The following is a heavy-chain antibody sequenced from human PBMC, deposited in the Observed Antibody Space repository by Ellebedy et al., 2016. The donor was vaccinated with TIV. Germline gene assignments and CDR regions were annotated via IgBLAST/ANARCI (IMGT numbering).Heavy chain of an antibody. CDR1: GASMTKLL. V-gene: IGHV4-4*07. CDR3: ATSPIDFWSDPGLFYIDQ. Sequence: GSLRLXXSVSGASMTKLLLTWIRQPAGKGLQWIGRIYASGSDRYNPSLESQVTMSVDTSRNRFSLKVPSVTAADTGMYYCATSPIDFWSDPGLFYIDQWGQGILVTVSS. D-gene: IGHD3-3*01. CDR2: IYASGSD. J-gene: IGHJ4*02.